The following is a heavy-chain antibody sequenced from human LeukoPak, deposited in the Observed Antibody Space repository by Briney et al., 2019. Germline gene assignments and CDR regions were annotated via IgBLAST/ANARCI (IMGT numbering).Heavy chain of an antibody. J-gene: IGHJ3*02. CDR1: GYSFISYW. Sequence: GESLKISCKGSGYSFISYWIGWVRQMPGEGLEWMGIIYPGDSDTRYSPSFQGQVTISADKSISTAYLQWSSLKASDTAMYYCARVNTELALQLDAFDIWGQGTMVTVSS. D-gene: IGHD1-1*01. CDR3: ARVNTELALQLDAFDI. V-gene: IGHV5-51*01. CDR2: IYPGDSDT.